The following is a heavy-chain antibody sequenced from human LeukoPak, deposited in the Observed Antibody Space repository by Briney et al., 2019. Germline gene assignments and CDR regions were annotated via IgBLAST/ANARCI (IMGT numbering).Heavy chain of an antibody. CDR1: GYTLTELS. CDR3: ATPSIVGATCFDY. Sequence: ASVKVSFKVSGYTLTELSMHWVRQAPGKGLEWMGGFDPEDGETIYAQKFQGRVTMTEDTSTDTAYMELSSLRSEDTAVYYCATPSIVGATCFDYWGQGTLVTVSS. CDR2: FDPEDGET. D-gene: IGHD1-26*01. V-gene: IGHV1-24*01. J-gene: IGHJ4*02.